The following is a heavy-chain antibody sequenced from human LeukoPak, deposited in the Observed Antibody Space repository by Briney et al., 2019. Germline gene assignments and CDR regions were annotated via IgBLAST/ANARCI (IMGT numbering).Heavy chain of an antibody. CDR3: ARKGGWLVRGYYFDY. V-gene: IGHV3-66*01. CDR2: IYSGGST. J-gene: IGHJ4*02. Sequence: GGSLRLSCAASGFTVSSNYISWVRQAPGKGLEWVSVIYSGGSTYYADSVKGRFTISRDNSKNTLYLQMNSLRAEDTAVYYCARKGGWLVRGYYFDYWGQGTLVTVSS. CDR1: GFTVSSNY. D-gene: IGHD6-19*01.